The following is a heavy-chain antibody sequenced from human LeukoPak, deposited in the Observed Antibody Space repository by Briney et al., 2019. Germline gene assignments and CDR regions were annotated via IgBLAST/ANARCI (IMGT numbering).Heavy chain of an antibody. J-gene: IGHJ3*01. D-gene: IGHD1-20*01. Sequence: GGSLRLSCAASGFTLSNYAMSWVRQAPGKGLGWVSGISGSGETTFYADSVRGRFAISRDISKTTLYLQINSLRAEDAAVYYCAKRRGAGITGTTGGLDVWGQGTTVTVSS. CDR3: AKRRGAGITGTTGGLDV. CDR1: GFTLSNYA. CDR2: ISGSGETT. V-gene: IGHV3-23*01.